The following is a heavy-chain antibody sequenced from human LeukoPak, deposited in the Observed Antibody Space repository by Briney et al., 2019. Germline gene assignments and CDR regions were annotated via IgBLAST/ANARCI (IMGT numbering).Heavy chain of an antibody. CDR3: ARRGSGYDYHFDY. CDR1: GYTFTGYY. J-gene: IGHJ4*02. D-gene: IGHD5-12*01. Sequence: KVSCKASGYTFTGYYMHWVRQAPGQGLGWMGWISAYNGNTNYAQKLQGRVTMTTDTSTSTAYMELRSLRSDDTAVYYCARRGSGYDYHFDYWGQGTLVTVSS. CDR2: ISAYNGNT. V-gene: IGHV1-18*04.